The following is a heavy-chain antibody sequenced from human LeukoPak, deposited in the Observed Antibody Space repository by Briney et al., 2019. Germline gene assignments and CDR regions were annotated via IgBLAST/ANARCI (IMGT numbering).Heavy chain of an antibody. J-gene: IGHJ4*02. CDR2: IKQDASQE. CDR1: GFTISSYW. D-gene: IGHD3-3*01. Sequence: GGSLRLSCAASGFTISSYWMSWVRQAPGKGPEWVAHIKQDASQEYHVDSVKGRFTIFRDNAKNSLYLQMNSLRAEDTAVYYCARGVVYPTWSGPHWSDYWGQGTLVTVSS. V-gene: IGHV3-7*01. CDR3: ARGVVYPTWSGPHWSDY.